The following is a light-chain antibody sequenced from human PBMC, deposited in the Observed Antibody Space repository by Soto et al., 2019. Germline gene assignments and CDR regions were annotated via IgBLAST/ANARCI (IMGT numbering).Light chain of an antibody. CDR1: SGHSNNI. CDR2: LEGSGTY. J-gene: IGLJ3*02. V-gene: IGLV4-60*03. CDR3: DTCDSNSHWV. Sequence: QLVLTQSSSASAALGSSVKLTCTLDSGHSNNIIAWHQQQPGQAPRYLMKLEGSGTYTKGREVPARFSGSSSGAHRYITIHTHQSADEAVYHCDTCDSNSHWVFGTGTKLTVL.